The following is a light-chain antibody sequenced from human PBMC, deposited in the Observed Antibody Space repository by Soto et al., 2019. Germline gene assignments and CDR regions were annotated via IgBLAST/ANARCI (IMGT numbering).Light chain of an antibody. Sequence: EIVLTQSPGTLSLSPGERATLSCRASQSVSSSYLAWYQQKPGQAPRLLIYGASSMATGITDRFSGSGSGTDFTLTISRLEPEDFAVYYCQQYGSSPNTFGQGTKLEIK. V-gene: IGKV3-20*01. CDR2: GAS. CDR1: QSVSSSY. CDR3: QQYGSSPNT. J-gene: IGKJ2*01.